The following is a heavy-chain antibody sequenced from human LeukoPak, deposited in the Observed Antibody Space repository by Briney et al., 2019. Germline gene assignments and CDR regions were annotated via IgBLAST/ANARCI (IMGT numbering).Heavy chain of an antibody. J-gene: IGHJ6*02. Sequence: PGRSPRLSCVASGFTFRSYGMHSVRQAPGKGLEWVAVISYDGSNKYYADSVKGRFTISRDNSKNTLYLQMNSLRAEDTAVYYCCSSSSYYYYGMDVWGQGTTVTVSS. V-gene: IGHV3-30*03. CDR1: GFTFRSYG. CDR2: ISYDGSNK. CDR3: CSSSSYYYYGMDV. D-gene: IGHD6-13*01.